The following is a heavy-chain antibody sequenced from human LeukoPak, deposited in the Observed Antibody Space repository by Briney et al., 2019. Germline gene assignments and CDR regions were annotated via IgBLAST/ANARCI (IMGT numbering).Heavy chain of an antibody. J-gene: IGHJ3*02. CDR2: ISYDGSVK. CDR1: GFSFSRYG. V-gene: IGHV3-30*18. Sequence: GGSLRLSCAASGFSFSRYGMHWVRQAPGKGLEWAAVISYDGSVKYYADSVKGRFTISRDNSKNTLFLEMNSLRAEDTAVYYCAKEYDSSGYYSAAFDIWGRGTMVTVSS. D-gene: IGHD3-22*01. CDR3: AKEYDSSGYYSAAFDI.